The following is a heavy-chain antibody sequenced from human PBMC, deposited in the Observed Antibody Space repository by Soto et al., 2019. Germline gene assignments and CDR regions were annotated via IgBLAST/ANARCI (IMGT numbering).Heavy chain of an antibody. D-gene: IGHD3-22*01. V-gene: IGHV3-21*01. J-gene: IGHJ4*02. Sequence: GSLRLSCAASGFTFSSYSMNWVRQAPGKGLEWVSSISSSSIYIYYADSVKGRFTISRDNAKNSLYLQMNSLRAEDTAVYYCARDGLYYYDSSGPIGGWFDYWGQGTLVTVSS. CDR1: GFTFSSYS. CDR2: ISSSSIYI. CDR3: ARDGLYYYDSSGPIGGWFDY.